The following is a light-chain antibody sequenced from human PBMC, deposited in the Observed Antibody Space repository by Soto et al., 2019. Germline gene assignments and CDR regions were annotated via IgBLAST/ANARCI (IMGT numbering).Light chain of an antibody. V-gene: IGKV1-33*01. CDR3: QQLRMYPST. CDR2: DVS. Sequence: DIQMTQSPSSLSASVGDRVTITCQASHDIKKYLNWYQQKAHKVPKLLIHDVSTLATGVPSRFTGSGSGTDFTLTITSLQAEDFATYYCQQLRMYPSTFGGGTKVDI. CDR1: HDIKKY. J-gene: IGKJ4*01.